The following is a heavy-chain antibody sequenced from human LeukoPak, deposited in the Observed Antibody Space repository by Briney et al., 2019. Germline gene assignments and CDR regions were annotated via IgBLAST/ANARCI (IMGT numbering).Heavy chain of an antibody. J-gene: IGHJ4*02. Sequence: PGGSLRLSCAASGFTFSGSAMHWVRQASGKGLEWVGRIRSKANSYATAYAASVKGRFTISRDDSKNTAYLQMNSLKTEDTAVYYCSTDYYDRSGLHYWGQGTLVTVSS. D-gene: IGHD3-22*01. CDR2: IRSKANSYAT. CDR3: STDYYDRSGLHY. CDR1: GFTFSGSA. V-gene: IGHV3-73*01.